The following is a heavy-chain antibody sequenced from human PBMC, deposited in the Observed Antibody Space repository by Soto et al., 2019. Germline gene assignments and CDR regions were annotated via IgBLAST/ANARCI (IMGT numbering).Heavy chain of an antibody. CDR1: GFTFSSHS. CDR3: ARVGDYYGSGSYFTAY. J-gene: IGHJ4*02. V-gene: IGHV3-21*01. D-gene: IGHD3-10*01. Sequence: GGSLRLSCAASGFTFSSHSMNWVRQAPGKGLEWVSSISSSSSYIYYADSVKGRFTISRDNAKNSLYLQMNSLRAEDTAVYYCARVGDYYGSGSYFTAYWGQGTLVTVSS. CDR2: ISSSSSYI.